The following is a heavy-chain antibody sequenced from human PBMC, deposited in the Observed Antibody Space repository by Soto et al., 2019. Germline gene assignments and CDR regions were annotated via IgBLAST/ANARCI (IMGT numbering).Heavy chain of an antibody. D-gene: IGHD3-22*01. CDR3: ASHPGDSRGCWYYFGY. CDR1: GFTFSSYS. CDR2: ISSSSSYI. V-gene: IGHV3-21*01. J-gene: IGHJ4*02. Sequence: EVQLVESGGGLVKPGGSLRLSCAASGFTFSSYSMNWVRQAPGKGLEWVSSISSSSSYIYYADSVKGRFTISRDNAKNSLYLQMNSLRAEDTAVYYGASHPGDSRGCWYYFGYWGQGTLVTVSS.